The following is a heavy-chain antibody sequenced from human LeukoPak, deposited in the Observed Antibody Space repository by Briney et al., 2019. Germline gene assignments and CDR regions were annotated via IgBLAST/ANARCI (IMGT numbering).Heavy chain of an antibody. J-gene: IGHJ4*02. CDR1: GFTFSNYA. Sequence: GGSLRLSCAASGFTFSNYAIHWVRQAPGKGLEWVTLFSYDGNSKYYADSVKGRFTVSRDNSKNTLYLQMNSLRADDSAVYYCARGKGQDSGYDYFLDYWGQGTLVTVSS. CDR2: FSYDGNSK. D-gene: IGHD5-12*01. CDR3: ARGKGQDSGYDYFLDY. V-gene: IGHV3-30-3*01.